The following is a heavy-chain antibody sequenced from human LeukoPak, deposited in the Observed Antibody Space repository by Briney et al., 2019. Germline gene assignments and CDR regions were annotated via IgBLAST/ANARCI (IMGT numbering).Heavy chain of an antibody. CDR1: GFTFSNYE. CDR2: ISSSSSYI. V-gene: IGHV3-21*01. CDR3: ARDLKYYDSSGFDY. D-gene: IGHD3-22*01. J-gene: IGHJ4*02. Sequence: GGSLRLSCAASGFTFSNYEFNWVRQAPGKGLEWVSCISSSSSYIYYTDSVKGRFTISRDNAKNSLTRQMNSLRAEDTAVYYCARDLKYYDSSGFDYWGQGTLVTVSS.